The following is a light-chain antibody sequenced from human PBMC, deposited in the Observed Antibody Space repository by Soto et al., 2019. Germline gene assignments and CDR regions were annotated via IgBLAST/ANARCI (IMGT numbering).Light chain of an antibody. CDR3: QESYSMPFT. Sequence: DIQMTQSPSSLSASLGDRVTITCRASQTINTFLNWYQQKPGKAPKLLIYAASSLQSGVPSRFSGSGSGTDFTLTISSLQPEDFATYFCQESYSMPFTFGPGTKVDIK. V-gene: IGKV1-39*01. J-gene: IGKJ3*01. CDR2: AAS. CDR1: QTINTF.